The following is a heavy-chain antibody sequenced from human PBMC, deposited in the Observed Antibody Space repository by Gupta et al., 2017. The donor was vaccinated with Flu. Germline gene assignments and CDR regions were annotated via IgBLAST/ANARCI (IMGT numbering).Heavy chain of an antibody. J-gene: IGHJ4*02. CDR2: INKDGSEI. CDR3: EREAW. CDR1: GFTFDQFW. Sequence: SCVGSGFTFDQFWMSWVRQAPGKGPEWVANINKDGSEIYYEDSVKGRVNISRDNAKNSLYLQMNSLRDDDTAVYFCEREAWWGQGTLVTVSS. V-gene: IGHV3-7*01.